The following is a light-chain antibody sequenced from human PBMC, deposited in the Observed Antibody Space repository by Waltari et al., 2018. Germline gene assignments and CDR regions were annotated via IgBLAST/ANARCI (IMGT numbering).Light chain of an antibody. V-gene: IGKV1-16*01. CDR1: QDINGA. Sequence: DIQLTQSPSSLSASVGDRVTINCRASQDINGALAWFQHQPGKAPKTLIYDISTRQSGVPSRFGGSGSGTDFTLTIDSLQPDDFATYYCQQLNSYPYTFGQGTKLEIK. CDR3: QQLNSYPYT. J-gene: IGKJ2*01. CDR2: DIS.